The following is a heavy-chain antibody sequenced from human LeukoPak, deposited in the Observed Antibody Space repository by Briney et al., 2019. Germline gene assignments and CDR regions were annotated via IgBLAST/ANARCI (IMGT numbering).Heavy chain of an antibody. D-gene: IGHD4-17*01. J-gene: IGHJ4*02. Sequence: GESLKISCKGSGYSFTSYWIGWVRQMPGKGLEWVGIIYPGDSDTRYSPSFEGQVTISADKSINTAYLQWSSLKASDTAMYYCARTEWGTTVTYFDDWGQGTLVTVSS. CDR2: IYPGDSDT. V-gene: IGHV5-51*01. CDR3: ARTEWGTTVTYFDD. CDR1: GYSFTSYW.